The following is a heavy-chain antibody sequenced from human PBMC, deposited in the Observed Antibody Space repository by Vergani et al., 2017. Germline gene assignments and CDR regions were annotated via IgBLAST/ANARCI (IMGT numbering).Heavy chain of an antibody. J-gene: IGHJ5*02. CDR3: ARDSYGYFYWFDP. CDR2: IYYSGST. CDR1: GGSISSYY. V-gene: IGHV4-59*01. D-gene: IGHD5-18*01. Sequence: QVQLQESGPGLVKPSETLSLTCTVSGGSISSYYWSWIRQPPGKGLEWIGYIYYSGSTNYNPSLKIRVTISVDTSKNQFSLKLSSVTAADTAVYYCARDSYGYFYWFDPWGQGTLVTVSS.